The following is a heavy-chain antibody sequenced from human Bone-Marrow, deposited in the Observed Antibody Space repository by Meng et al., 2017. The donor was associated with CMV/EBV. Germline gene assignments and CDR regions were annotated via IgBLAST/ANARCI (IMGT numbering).Heavy chain of an antibody. J-gene: IGHJ6*02. Sequence: GESLKISCAASGFTFSSYWMHWVRQAPGKGLVWVSRINSDGSSTSYADSVKGRFTISRDNAKNTLYLQMNSLRAEDTAVYYCTTVGNWIFYYYYGMDVWGQGTTVTVSS. V-gene: IGHV3-74*01. CDR1: GFTFSSYW. CDR3: TTVGNWIFYYYYGMDV. D-gene: IGHD1-20*01. CDR2: INSDGSST.